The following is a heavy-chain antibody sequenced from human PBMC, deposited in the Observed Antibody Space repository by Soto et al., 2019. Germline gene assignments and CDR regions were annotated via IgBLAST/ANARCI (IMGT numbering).Heavy chain of an antibody. CDR3: ARGVYMDWFDP. CDR2: INSDGSST. D-gene: IGHD2-2*02. V-gene: IGHV3-74*01. CDR1: GFTFSSYW. Sequence: GSLRLSCAASGFTFSSYWMHWVRQAPGKGLVWVSRINSDGSSTSYADSVKGRFTISRDNAKNTLYLQMNSLRAEDTAVYYCARGVYMDWFDPWGQGILVTVSS. J-gene: IGHJ5*02.